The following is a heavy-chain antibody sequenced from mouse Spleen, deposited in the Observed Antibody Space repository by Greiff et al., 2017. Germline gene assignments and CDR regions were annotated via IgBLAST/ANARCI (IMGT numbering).Heavy chain of an antibody. D-gene: IGHD2-14*01. J-gene: IGHJ3*01. CDR3: AREDRYDAWFAY. Sequence: EVQVVESGGGLVQPGGSRKLSCAASGFTFSSCGMHWVRQAPEKGLEWVAYISSGSSTIYYADTVKGRFTISRDNPKNTLFLQMTSLRSEDTAMYYCAREDRYDAWFAYWGQGTLVTVSA. V-gene: IGHV5-17*02. CDR2: ISSGSSTI. CDR1: GFTFSSCG.